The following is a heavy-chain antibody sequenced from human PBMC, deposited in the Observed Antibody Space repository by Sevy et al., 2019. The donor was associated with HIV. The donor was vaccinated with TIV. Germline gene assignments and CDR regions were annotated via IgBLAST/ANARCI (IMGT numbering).Heavy chain of an antibody. Sequence: GGSMRLSCAASGFTFSTHDMHWVRQGSGKGLEWVSGIGTAGDTYYADSVKGRLTISRENAKKSLYLQMNSLRVGETAVYYCARAYYYGSGRPYYFDYWGQGTRVTVSS. D-gene: IGHD3-10*01. V-gene: IGHV3-13*01. CDR2: IGTAGDT. CDR1: GFTFSTHD. J-gene: IGHJ4*02. CDR3: ARAYYYGSGRPYYFDY.